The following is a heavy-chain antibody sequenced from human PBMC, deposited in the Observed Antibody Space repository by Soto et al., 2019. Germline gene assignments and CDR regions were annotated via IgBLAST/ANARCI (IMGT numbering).Heavy chain of an antibody. CDR1: GGSISSYY. CDR2: IYYSGST. J-gene: IGHJ2*01. D-gene: IGHD7-27*01. CDR3: ARHREDSKLGHDWYFDL. Sequence: SETLSLTCTVSGGSISSYYWSWIRQPPGKGLEWIGYIYYSGSTNYNPSLKSRVTISVDTSKNQFSLKLSSVTAADTAVYYCARHREDSKLGHDWYFDLWGRGTLVTVSS. V-gene: IGHV4-59*08.